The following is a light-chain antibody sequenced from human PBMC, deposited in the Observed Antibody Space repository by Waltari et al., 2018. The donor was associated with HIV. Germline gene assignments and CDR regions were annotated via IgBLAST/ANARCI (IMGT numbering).Light chain of an antibody. CDR1: ISNIGNNY. V-gene: IGLV1-51*02. CDR2: GDD. CDR3: ASWDSSLSVL. Sequence: QSVLTQPPSVSAAPGQKVTISCSGSISNIGNNYVSWYQHLPETAPNPLIYGDDKPYPGIPGRFSASKSGTSSTLAITGLQTGDEADYYCASWDSSLSVLVGGGTKLAVL. J-gene: IGLJ2*01.